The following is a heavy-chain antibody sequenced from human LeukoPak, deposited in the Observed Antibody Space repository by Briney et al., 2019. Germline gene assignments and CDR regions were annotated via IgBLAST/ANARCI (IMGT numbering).Heavy chain of an antibody. CDR2: IYHSGST. D-gene: IGHD3-3*01. J-gene: IGHJ4*02. CDR1: GGSFSGYY. Sequence: SETLSLTCAVYGGSFSGYYWSWIRQPPGKGLEWIAEIYHSGSTNYNLSFKTPVTISIDKSRNQFSLKLTSVTAADTAVYYCARHSRGITIFGVVLEYWGQGTLVTVSS. CDR3: ARHSRGITIFGVVLEY. V-gene: IGHV4-34*01.